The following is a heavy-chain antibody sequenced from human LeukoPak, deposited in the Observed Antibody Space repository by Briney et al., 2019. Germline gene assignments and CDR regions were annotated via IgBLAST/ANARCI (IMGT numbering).Heavy chain of an antibody. CDR2: LNPNSGGT. V-gene: IGHV1-2*02. CDR1: GFTFNAYY. J-gene: IGHJ4*02. D-gene: IGHD1-1*01. Sequence: ASVKVSCKASGFTFNAYYMHWVRQAPGQGLEWMGWLNPNSGGTKYAQKFQGRVTMTRDTSISTAYMEVSSLRSDDTALHYLARERPPPSNVFLGYWGQGTLVTVSS. CDR3: ARERPPPSNVFLGY.